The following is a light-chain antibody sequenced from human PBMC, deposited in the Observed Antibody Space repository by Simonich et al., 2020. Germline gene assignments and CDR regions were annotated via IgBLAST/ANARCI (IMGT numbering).Light chain of an antibody. CDR1: QDISNY. CDR2: DAS. CDR3: QQYDNLPIT. Sequence: QMTQSPSSLSASVGNRVTNTCQASQDISNYLNWYKQKPGKAPKLLLYDASNWETGVPSRFSGSGSGTDFTFTISSLQPEDIATYYCQQYDNLPITFGQGTRLEIK. V-gene: IGKV1-33*01. J-gene: IGKJ5*01.